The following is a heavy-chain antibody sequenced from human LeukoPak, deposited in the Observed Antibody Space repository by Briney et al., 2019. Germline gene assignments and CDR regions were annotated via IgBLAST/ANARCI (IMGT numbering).Heavy chain of an antibody. CDR1: VGSISSYY. V-gene: IGHV4-59*01. J-gene: IGHJ5*02. CDR2: IYYSGST. CDR3: ASAHVDTAMVTFDP. D-gene: IGHD5-18*01. Sequence: PSETLSLTCTVSVGSISSYYWSWIRQPPGKGLEWIGYIYYSGSTNYNPSLKSRVTISVDTSKNQFSLKLSSVTAADTAVYYCASAHVDTAMVTFDPWGQGTLVTVSS.